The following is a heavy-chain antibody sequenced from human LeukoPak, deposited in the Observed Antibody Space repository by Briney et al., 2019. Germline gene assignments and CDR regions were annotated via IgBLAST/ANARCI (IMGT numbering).Heavy chain of an antibody. CDR3: ARDLVYCSSTSCYTGLDY. CDR2: ISAYNGNT. Sequence: ASVKVSCKASGYTFTSYGISCVRQAPGQGREWMGLISAYNGNTNYAQKLQGRVTMTTDTSTSTAYMQLRSMRSDDTAVYYCARDLVYCSSTSCYTGLDYWGQGTLVTVSS. V-gene: IGHV1-18*01. CDR1: GYTFTSYG. J-gene: IGHJ4*02. D-gene: IGHD2-2*02.